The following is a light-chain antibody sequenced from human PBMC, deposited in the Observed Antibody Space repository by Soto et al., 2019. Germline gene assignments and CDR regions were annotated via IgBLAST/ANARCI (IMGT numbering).Light chain of an antibody. J-gene: IGKJ4*01. CDR2: DAS. V-gene: IGKV3-15*01. CDR3: QHFNKWPHMPA. Sequence: IGLTQSPATLSVSPGERATLSCRASQAVGSNLAWYQQRPGQAPRLLIYDASTRATGIPHRFSGGGSGTDFTLTISSLQSDDFAVYYCQHFNKWPHMPAFGGGTKLAIK. CDR1: QAVGSN.